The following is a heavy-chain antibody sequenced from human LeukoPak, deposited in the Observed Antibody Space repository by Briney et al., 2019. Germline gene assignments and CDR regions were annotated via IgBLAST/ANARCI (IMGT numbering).Heavy chain of an antibody. D-gene: IGHD3-3*01. CDR1: GGPFSGYY. J-gene: IGHJ5*02. CDR3: AGKSIRFLEWLLYPNWFDP. Sequence: SETLSLTCAVYGGPFSGYYWSWIRQPPGKGLEWIGEINHSGSTNYNPSLKSRVTISVDTSKNQFSLKLSSVTAADTAVYYCAGKSIRFLEWLLYPNWFDPWGQGTLVTVSS. CDR2: INHSGST. V-gene: IGHV4-34*01.